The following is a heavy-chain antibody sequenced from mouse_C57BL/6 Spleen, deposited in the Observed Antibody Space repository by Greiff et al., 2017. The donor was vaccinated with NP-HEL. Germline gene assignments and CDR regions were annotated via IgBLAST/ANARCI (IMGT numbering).Heavy chain of an antibody. CDR3: ARRAPSYPYYAMDY. Sequence: QVTLKESGPGILQSSQTLSLTCSFSGFSLSTSGMGVSWIRQPSGKGLEWLAHIYWDDDKRYNPSLKSRLTNSKDTSRNQVFLKITSVDTADTATYYCARRAPSYPYYAMDYWGQGTSVTVSS. D-gene: IGHD6-5*01. CDR2: IYWDDDK. CDR1: GFSLSTSGMG. J-gene: IGHJ4*01. V-gene: IGHV8-12*01.